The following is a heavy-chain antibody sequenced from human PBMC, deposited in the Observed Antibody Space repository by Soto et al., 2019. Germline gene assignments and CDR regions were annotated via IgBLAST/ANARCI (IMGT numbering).Heavy chain of an antibody. V-gene: IGHV4-39*07. D-gene: IGHD3-3*01. CDR1: GGSISSSSYY. CDR2: IYYSGST. Sequence: SETLSLTCTVSGGSISSSSYYWGWIRQPPGKGLEWIGSIYYSGSTYYNPSLKSRVTISVDTSKNQFSLKLSSVTAADTAVYYCGGGLEWLLSIDYWGQGTLVTVSS. CDR3: GGGLEWLLSIDY. J-gene: IGHJ4*02.